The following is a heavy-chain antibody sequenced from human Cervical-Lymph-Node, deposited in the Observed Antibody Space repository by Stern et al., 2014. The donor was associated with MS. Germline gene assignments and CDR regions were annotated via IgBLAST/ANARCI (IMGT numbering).Heavy chain of an antibody. CDR3: ARSGSYFSPFDH. D-gene: IGHD1-26*01. CDR1: GFTFSEYT. V-gene: IGHV3-30*04. Sequence: VQLVESGGGVVQPGRSLRLYCAASGFTFSEYTMHWVRQAPGKGPEWVALISYDGRNRYYADSVKGRFTISRDKSKNTLFLQMNSLETEDTAVFYCARSGSYFSPFDHWGQGTLVTVS. CDR2: ISYDGRNR. J-gene: IGHJ4*02.